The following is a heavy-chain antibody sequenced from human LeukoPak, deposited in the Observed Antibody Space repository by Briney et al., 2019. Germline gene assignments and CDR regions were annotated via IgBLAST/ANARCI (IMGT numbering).Heavy chain of an antibody. CDR2: ISWNSGSI. CDR1: GFTFDDYA. Sequence: GGSLRLSCAASGFTFDDYAMHWVRQAPGKGLEWVSGISWNSGSIGYADSVKGRFTISRDNAKNSLYLQMNSLRPEDTALYYCAKEFCSAGICYFPFDDWGQGTLVTVSS. V-gene: IGHV3-9*01. CDR3: AKEFCSAGICYFPFDD. D-gene: IGHD2-15*01. J-gene: IGHJ4*02.